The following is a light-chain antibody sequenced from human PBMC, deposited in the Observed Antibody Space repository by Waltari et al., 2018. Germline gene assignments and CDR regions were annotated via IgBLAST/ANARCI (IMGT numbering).Light chain of an antibody. Sequence: DIQITQSPSALSASVGVTVTINCRTSRSVGGWMAWFQQKPDKAPRLLIYEASSLADGVPSRFSGSGSATEFTLTISGLQPDDFATYYCQQYNDLYSFGRGTKLEI. CDR2: EAS. V-gene: IGKV1-5*01. CDR3: QQYNDLYS. CDR1: RSVGGW. J-gene: IGKJ2*01.